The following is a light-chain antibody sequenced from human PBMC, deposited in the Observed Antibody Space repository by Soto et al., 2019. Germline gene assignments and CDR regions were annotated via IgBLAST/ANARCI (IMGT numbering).Light chain of an antibody. V-gene: IGLV2-14*03. CDR1: HSDIGNYNY. J-gene: IGLJ1*01. Sequence: SVLTQPASVSWSPGQSITISCTGTHSDIGNYNYVSWYQHLPGKAPKLMIYDVGSRPSGVSSRFSGSKSGNTASLAISGLQAEDEADYYCNSYREAHPRFYVFGTGT. CDR2: DVG. CDR3: NSYREAHPRFYV.